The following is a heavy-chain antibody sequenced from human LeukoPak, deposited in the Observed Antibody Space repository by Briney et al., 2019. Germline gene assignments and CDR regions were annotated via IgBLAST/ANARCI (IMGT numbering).Heavy chain of an antibody. D-gene: IGHD3-22*01. Sequence: AASVKVSCKATSYISWVRQAPGQGLEWMGRIGSYAGDTYYAQKFQGRVTVTTDTSSSTAYMELRSLRSDDTAVYYCARDFWNFDDSRGYYRDFDSWGQGTLDTVSS. CDR1: TSY. CDR3: ARDFWNFDDSRGYYRDFDS. CDR2: IGSYAGDT. J-gene: IGHJ5*01. V-gene: IGHV1-18*01.